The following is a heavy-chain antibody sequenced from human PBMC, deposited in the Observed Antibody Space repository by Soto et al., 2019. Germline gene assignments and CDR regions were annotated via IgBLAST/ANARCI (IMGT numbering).Heavy chain of an antibody. CDR2: ISYHGRSI. CDR3: SKDPSLDY. Sequence: QVQLVESGGGVVQPAGSLRLSCAASGFIFRSYGMHWVRQAPGKGLEWVAAISYHGRSIYYADSVKGRFTISRDNSKNTLFLQMNSLRAEDTAVYNCSKDPSLDYWGQGTLVTVSS. V-gene: IGHV3-30*18. CDR1: GFIFRSYG. J-gene: IGHJ4*02.